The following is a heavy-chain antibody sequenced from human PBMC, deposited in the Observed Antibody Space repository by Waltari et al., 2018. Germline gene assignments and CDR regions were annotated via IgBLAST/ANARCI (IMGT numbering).Heavy chain of an antibody. Sequence: EVQVVESGGGLVQPGGSLRLSCTASGFTFSPYWVHWVRQVPGKGLVWVSGVNSDGSRRNYADPVRGRFTISRDNARNTVHLQMNSLRAEDTAVYYCGTLEAVGSWGQGTLVTVSS. CDR3: GTLEAVGS. CDR2: VNSDGSRR. J-gene: IGHJ5*02. V-gene: IGHV3-74*01. CDR1: GFTFSPYW. D-gene: IGHD2-2*03.